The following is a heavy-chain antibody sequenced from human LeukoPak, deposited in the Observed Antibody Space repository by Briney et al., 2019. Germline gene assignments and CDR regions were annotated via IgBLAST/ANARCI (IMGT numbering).Heavy chain of an antibody. CDR1: GGTFSRYA. Sequence: SVKVSCKASGGTFSRYAISWVRQAPGQGPEWMGGIIPIFGTANYVQKFQGRVTITTDESTSTVYMEMSSLRSEDTAVYYCAYSSSAFAPVQFDYWGQGTLVTVSS. D-gene: IGHD6-6*01. CDR3: AYSSSAFAPVQFDY. CDR2: IIPIFGTA. V-gene: IGHV1-69*05. J-gene: IGHJ4*02.